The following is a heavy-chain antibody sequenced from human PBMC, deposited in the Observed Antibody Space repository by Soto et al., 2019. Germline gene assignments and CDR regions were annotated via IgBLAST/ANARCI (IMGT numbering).Heavy chain of an antibody. CDR3: AKALYGSSSSPIDY. V-gene: IGHV3-9*01. J-gene: IGHJ4*02. CDR1: VVTFDDYD. D-gene: IGHD6-13*01. CDR2: ITWNSGYI. Sequence: SLWLSCSASVVTFDDYDMHWWRQAPGKGLEWVSYITWNSGYIGYADSVKGRFTISRDNANNSLYLQMNSLKPEDTAFYYCAKALYGSSSSPIDYWGQGTLVTVSS.